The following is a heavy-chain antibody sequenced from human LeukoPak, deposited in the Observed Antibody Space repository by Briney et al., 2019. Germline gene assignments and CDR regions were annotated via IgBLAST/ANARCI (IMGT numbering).Heavy chain of an antibody. CDR2: IRFDESRT. J-gene: IGHJ4*02. D-gene: IGHD6-19*01. V-gene: IGHV3-30*02. CDR3: AKALVLTVAGTYYVDH. CDR1: GFTFSNYG. Sequence: PEGSLRLSCAASGFTFSNYGMHWVRQAPGKGLEWVAFIRFDESRTFYGDSVKGRFIISRDNSENTLFLHMHSLRPEDTAVYYCAKALVLTVAGTYYVDHWGQGTLVTVSS.